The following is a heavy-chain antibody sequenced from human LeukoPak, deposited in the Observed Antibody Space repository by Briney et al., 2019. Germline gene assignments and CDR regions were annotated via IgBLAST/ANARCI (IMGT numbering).Heavy chain of an antibody. J-gene: IGHJ6*02. CDR1: GYTFTSYG. CDR2: IIPIFGTA. D-gene: IGHD2-2*01. V-gene: IGHV1-69*13. CDR3: ATHLPDPRDIVVVPAAMRGYYYGMDV. Sequence: PWASVKVSCKASGYTFTSYGISWVRQAPGQGLEWMGGIIPIFGTANYAQKFQGRVTITADESTSTAYMELSSLRSEDTAVYYCATHLPDPRDIVVVPAAMRGYYYGMDVWGQGTTVTVSS.